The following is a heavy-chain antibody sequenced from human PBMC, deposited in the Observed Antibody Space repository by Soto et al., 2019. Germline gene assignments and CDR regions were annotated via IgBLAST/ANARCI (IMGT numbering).Heavy chain of an antibody. D-gene: IGHD2-2*01. CDR3: ARLGYCISTSCPRSYYYGMDV. V-gene: IGHV1-69*13. Sequence: ASVKVSCKASGGTFSSYAISWVRQAPGQGLEWMGGIIPIFGTANYAQKFQGRVTITADESTSTAYMELSSLRSEDTAVYYCARLGYCISTSCPRSYYYGMDVWGQGTTVTVSS. CDR2: IIPIFGTA. CDR1: GGTFSSYA. J-gene: IGHJ6*02.